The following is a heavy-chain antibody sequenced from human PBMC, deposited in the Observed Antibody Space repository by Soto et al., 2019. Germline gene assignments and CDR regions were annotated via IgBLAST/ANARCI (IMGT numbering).Heavy chain of an antibody. CDR3: ARVPITMVRGVIITGGYYYYGMDV. D-gene: IGHD3-10*01. Sequence: SVKVSCKASGGTFSSYAISWVRQAPGQGLEWMGGIIPIFGTANYAQKFQGRVTITADESTSTAYMELSSLRSEDTAVYYCARVPITMVRGVIITGGYYYYGMDVWGQGTTVTVPS. CDR2: IIPIFGTA. V-gene: IGHV1-69*13. J-gene: IGHJ6*02. CDR1: GGTFSSYA.